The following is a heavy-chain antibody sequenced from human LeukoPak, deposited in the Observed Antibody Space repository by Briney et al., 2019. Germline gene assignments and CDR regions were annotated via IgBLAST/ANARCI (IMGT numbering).Heavy chain of an antibody. D-gene: IGHD3-9*01. Sequence: GSQRLSCAASGFTFSSYRMHWVRQAPGKGLEWVAFIRYDGSNKYYADSVKGRLTISRDNSKNTLYLQMNSLRAEDTAVYYCAKSPSAILTGYRSREIAYWGQGTLVTVSS. CDR3: AKSPSAILTGYRSREIAY. J-gene: IGHJ4*02. CDR2: IRYDGSNK. CDR1: GFTFSSYR. V-gene: IGHV3-30*02.